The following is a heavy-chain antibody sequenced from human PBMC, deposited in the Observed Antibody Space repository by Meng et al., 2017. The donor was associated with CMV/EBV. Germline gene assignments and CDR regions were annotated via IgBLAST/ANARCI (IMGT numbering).Heavy chain of an antibody. J-gene: IGHJ5*02. D-gene: IGHD3-3*01. V-gene: IGHV3-30-3*01. CDR1: GFTFSSNA. CDR2: ISYDGSNK. Sequence: ASGFTFSSNAMHWVRQAPGKGLEWVAVISYDGSNKYYADSVKGRFTISRDNSKNTLYLQMNSLRAEDTAVYYCARDWFFGGSGWFDPWGQGTLVTVSS. CDR3: ARDWFFGGSGWFDP.